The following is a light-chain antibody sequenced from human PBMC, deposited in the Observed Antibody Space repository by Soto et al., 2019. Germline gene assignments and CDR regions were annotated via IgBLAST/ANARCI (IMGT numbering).Light chain of an antibody. Sequence: EIVMTQSPANLSVSPGERATLSCRASQSVSSNLAWYQQKPGQAPRLLIYGASTRATGIPARFSGSGSGTEFTLTISSLQSEDFAVYYCQQYNNWTQTFGQGTKVEIK. CDR1: QSVSSN. V-gene: IGKV3-15*01. J-gene: IGKJ1*01. CDR2: GAS. CDR3: QQYNNWTQT.